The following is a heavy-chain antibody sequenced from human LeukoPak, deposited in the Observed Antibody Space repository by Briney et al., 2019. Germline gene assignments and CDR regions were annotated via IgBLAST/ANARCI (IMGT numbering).Heavy chain of an antibody. CDR2: FDPEDGET. V-gene: IGHV1-24*01. Sequence: GASVKVSCKIFGYTLTELSMHWVRQAPGKGLEWMGGFDPEDGETIYAQKFQGRATMTEDTSTDTAYMELSSLRSEDTAVYYCATDQLELRSFDYWGQGTLVTVSS. J-gene: IGHJ4*02. CDR3: ATDQLELRSFDY. CDR1: GYTLTELS. D-gene: IGHD1-1*01.